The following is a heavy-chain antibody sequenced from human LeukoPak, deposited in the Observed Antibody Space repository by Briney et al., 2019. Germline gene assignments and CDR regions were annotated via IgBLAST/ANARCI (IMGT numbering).Heavy chain of an antibody. CDR2: IITIFGTA. J-gene: IGHJ4*02. Sequence: SVKVSCKAPGGTFSSYAISWVRHAPGQGLEWMGGIITIFGTANYAQKFQGRVTITTDESTSTAYMELSSLRSEDTAVYYCARSDFWSRYYTLGFDYWGQGTLVTVSS. V-gene: IGHV1-69*05. CDR1: GGTFSSYA. D-gene: IGHD3-3*01. CDR3: ARSDFWSRYYTLGFDY.